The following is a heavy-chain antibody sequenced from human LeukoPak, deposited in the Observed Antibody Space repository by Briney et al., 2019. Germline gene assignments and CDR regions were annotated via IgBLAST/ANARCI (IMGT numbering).Heavy chain of an antibody. V-gene: IGHV5-51*01. J-gene: IGHJ4*02. CDR2: IYPGDSET. Sequence: GESLKISCKTSGYKFTNYWIGWVRQMPGKGLEWMTIIYPGDSETRYSPSFQGQVTISADKSIGTMYLQWSSLKASDTAMYYCARALRTGQGDYVPVLWGQGTLVIVSS. CDR3: ARALRTGQGDYVPVL. CDR1: GYKFTNYW. D-gene: IGHD4-17*01.